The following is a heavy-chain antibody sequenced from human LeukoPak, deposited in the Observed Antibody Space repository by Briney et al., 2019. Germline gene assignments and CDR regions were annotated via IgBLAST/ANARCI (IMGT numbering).Heavy chain of an antibody. CDR2: ISLTGLT. CDR3: SRENGAFSPFGY. D-gene: IGHD2-8*01. Sequence: SETLSLTCGVSGGSISNTNWWSWVCQPPGQGLEWIGEISLTGLTHYNPSLESRVTVSLDKSKNQLSLNLTSVTAADTAVYYCSRENGAFSPFGYWGQGTLVTVLS. V-gene: IGHV4-4*02. CDR1: GGSISNTNW. J-gene: IGHJ4*02.